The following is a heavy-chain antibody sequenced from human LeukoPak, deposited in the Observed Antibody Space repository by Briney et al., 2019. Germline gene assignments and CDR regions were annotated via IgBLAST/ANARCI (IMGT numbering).Heavy chain of an antibody. CDR3: ARERERVGFDP. D-gene: IGHD1-26*01. J-gene: IGHJ5*02. Sequence: SETPSLTCTVSGGSISSHYWSWIRQPPGKGLEWIGYIYYSGSTNYNPSLKSRVTISVDTSKNQFSLKLSSVTAADTAVYYCARERERVGFDPWGQGTLVTVSS. V-gene: IGHV4-59*11. CDR1: GGSISSHY. CDR2: IYYSGST.